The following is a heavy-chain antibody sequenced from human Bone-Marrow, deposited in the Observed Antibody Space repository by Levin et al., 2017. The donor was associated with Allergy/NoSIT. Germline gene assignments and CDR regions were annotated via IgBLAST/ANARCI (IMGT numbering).Heavy chain of an antibody. J-gene: IGHJ1*01. D-gene: IGHD6-19*01. V-gene: IGHV4-39*01. CDR3: ARHPAPGAVAGPEYFQH. CDR2: IYYSGST. CDR1: GGSISSSSYY. Sequence: SETLSLTCTVSGGSISSSSYYWGWIRQPPGKGLEWIGSIYYSGSTYYNPSLKSRVTISVDTSKNQFSLKLSSVTAADTAVYYCARHPAPGAVAGPEYFQHWGQGTLVTVSS.